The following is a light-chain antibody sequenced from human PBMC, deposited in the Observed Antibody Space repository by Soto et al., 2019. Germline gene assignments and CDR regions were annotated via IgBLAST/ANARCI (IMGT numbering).Light chain of an antibody. CDR1: LSVDSRY. CDR2: GAS. Sequence: EIVLTQSPGTLSLSPGERATLSCRASLSVDSRYLAWYQQKPGQAPRLLIYGASSRATGIPDRFSGSGSGTDFTLTISRLEPEDSAVYYCQQYDSSPWTFGQGTKVEIK. J-gene: IGKJ1*01. V-gene: IGKV3-20*01. CDR3: QQYDSSPWT.